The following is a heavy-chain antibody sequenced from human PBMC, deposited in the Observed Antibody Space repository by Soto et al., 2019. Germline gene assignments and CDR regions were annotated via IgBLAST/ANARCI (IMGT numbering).Heavy chain of an antibody. J-gene: IGHJ5*02. D-gene: IGHD3-16*02. CDR3: AREEYRQLDH. V-gene: IGHV1-18*04. Sequence: QVQLVQSGAEVKKPGASVKVSCKASGYTFTNYGISWVRQAPGLGLEWMGWISTNSGHTDYAQNLRGRVTMTTDTSTTTAYMELRSLRSDDTAVYYCAREEYRQLDHWGQGTLVTVSS. CDR1: GYTFTNYG. CDR2: ISTNSGHT.